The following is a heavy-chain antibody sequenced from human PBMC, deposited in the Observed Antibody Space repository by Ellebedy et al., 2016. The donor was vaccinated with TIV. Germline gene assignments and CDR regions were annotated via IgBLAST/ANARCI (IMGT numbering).Heavy chain of an antibody. CDR3: ARGRLHFDC. Sequence: MPGGSLRLSCAVYGGSFSGYYWSWIRQPPGKGLEWIGEINHSGSTNYNPSLKSRVTISVDTSKKQISLKLTSVTAADTAVYHCARGRLHFDCWGQGTLVTVSS. V-gene: IGHV4-34*01. D-gene: IGHD5-24*01. J-gene: IGHJ4*02. CDR1: GGSFSGYY. CDR2: INHSGST.